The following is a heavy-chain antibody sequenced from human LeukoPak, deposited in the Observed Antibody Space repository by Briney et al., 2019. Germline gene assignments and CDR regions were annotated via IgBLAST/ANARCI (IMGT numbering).Heavy chain of an antibody. CDR3: ARVTRWAGLAF. CDR2: IYFGGRT. V-gene: IGHV4-30-4*01. CDR1: GGSISSGYKY. J-gene: IGHJ4*02. Sequence: PSQTLSLTCNLSGGSISSGYKYWRWIRQPPGKGLEWVGYIYFGGRTYYNPSLKRRLTHSVDPSENQSSLHLTSVTAAEPAVYFCARVTRWAGLAFSGQGTPVTASS. D-gene: IGHD2-21*02.